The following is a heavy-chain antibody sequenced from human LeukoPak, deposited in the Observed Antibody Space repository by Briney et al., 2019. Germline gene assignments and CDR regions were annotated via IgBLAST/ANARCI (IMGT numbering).Heavy chain of an antibody. D-gene: IGHD6-6*01. Sequence: SETLSLTCTVSGGSIGSSGYYWGWVRQPPGKGLEWIGSIYYSGSTYYNPSLKSRVTISVDTSKNQFSLKLSSVTAADTAVYYCARGLIAARPDYFDYWGQGTLVTVSS. J-gene: IGHJ4*02. V-gene: IGHV4-39*01. CDR2: IYYSGST. CDR1: GGSIGSSGYY. CDR3: ARGLIAARPDYFDY.